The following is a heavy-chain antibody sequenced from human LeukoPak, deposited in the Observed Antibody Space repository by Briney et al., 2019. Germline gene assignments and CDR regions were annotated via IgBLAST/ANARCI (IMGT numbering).Heavy chain of an antibody. CDR1: GASITSYY. Sequence: PSETLSLTCAVSGASITSYYWTWIRQPPGKGLEWIGYIYSSAHKDVNPSLKSRVTISVDTSKNQFSLKLSSVTAADTAVYYCARSFHAYFDYWGQGTLVTVSS. V-gene: IGHV4-4*09. CDR2: IYSSAHK. CDR3: ARSFHAYFDY. J-gene: IGHJ4*02. D-gene: IGHD2/OR15-2a*01.